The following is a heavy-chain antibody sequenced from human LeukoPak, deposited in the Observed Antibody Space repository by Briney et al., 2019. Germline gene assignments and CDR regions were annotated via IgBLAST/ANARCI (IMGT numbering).Heavy chain of an antibody. J-gene: IGHJ4*02. V-gene: IGHV3-21*01. CDR2: ISTGSSYT. Sequence: PGGSLRLSCAASGFTFSNYNMNWVRQAPGQGLEWVSSISTGSSYTHYADSLKGRFTISRDNAKNSLYLQMNSLRAEDTAVYYCAICGGGACHKGYSDHWGQGTLVTVSS. CDR3: AICGGGACHKGYSDH. D-gene: IGHD2-21*01. CDR1: GFTFSNYN.